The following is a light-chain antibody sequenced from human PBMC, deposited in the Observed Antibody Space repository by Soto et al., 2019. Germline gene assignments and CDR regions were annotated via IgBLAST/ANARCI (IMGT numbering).Light chain of an antibody. CDR1: QSVRGSS. CDR2: SVS. Sequence: EVVLTQSPGTLSLSPGEVATLSCRASQSVRGSSFAWYQQKPGQAPRLLIYSVSSRATGIPDRFSGSGSGTDFTLTISRLEPEDFAVYYCQQYGALPVTFGPGTTVDIK. CDR3: QQYGALPVT. J-gene: IGKJ3*01. V-gene: IGKV3-20*01.